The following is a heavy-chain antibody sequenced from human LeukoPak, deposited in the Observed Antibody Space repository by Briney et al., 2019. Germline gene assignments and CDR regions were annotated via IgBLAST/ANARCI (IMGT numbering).Heavy chain of an antibody. CDR2: ISSSSSTI. D-gene: IGHD3-10*01. CDR1: GFTFSNSG. J-gene: IGHJ4*02. CDR3: ARSPVKDY. V-gene: IGHV3-48*01. Sequence: PGGSLRLSCVASGFTFSNSGMNWVRQAPGKGLEWVSYISSSSSTIYYADSVKGRFSISRDNAENSLYLQMNSLRADDTAVYYCARSPVKDYWGQGTLVTVSS.